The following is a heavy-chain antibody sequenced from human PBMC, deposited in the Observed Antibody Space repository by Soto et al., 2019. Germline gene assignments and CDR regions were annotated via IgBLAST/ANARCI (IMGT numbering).Heavy chain of an antibody. CDR2: INAVYGNT. D-gene: IGHD7-27*01. Sequence: GASVKVSCKASGYTFSSYAMHWVRQAPGQRLEWMRWINAVYGNTKSSQKFQDRVTISRDTSASTAYMELTSLRSEDTAVYYCARDTGDGTFDFWGQGTLVTVYS. J-gene: IGHJ4*02. CDR1: GYTFSSYA. V-gene: IGHV1-3*01. CDR3: ARDTGDGTFDF.